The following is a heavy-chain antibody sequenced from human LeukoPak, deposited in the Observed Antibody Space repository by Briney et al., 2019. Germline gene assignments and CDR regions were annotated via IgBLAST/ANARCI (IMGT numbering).Heavy chain of an antibody. V-gene: IGHV3-21*01. D-gene: IGHD4-17*01. CDR3: GRETYGDFESTPGHKHW. Sequence: GGTLRLSCAASGFTSSSYSMNCVPHAPGKGLEWVSSISSSSSYIYYTHSAKGRFTIATANDKNSLKLKMISLGAEDTDLYYCGRETYGDFESTPGHKHWWGQATLVAVSS. CDR1: GFTSSSYS. CDR2: ISSSSSYI. J-gene: IGHJ4*02.